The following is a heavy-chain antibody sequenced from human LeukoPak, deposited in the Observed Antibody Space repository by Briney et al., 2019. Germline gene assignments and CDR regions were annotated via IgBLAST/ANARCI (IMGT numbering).Heavy chain of an antibody. CDR3: AKDRVVIMPASLNY. D-gene: IGHD2-2*01. Sequence: GGSLRLSCAASRFTFNSYAMSWVRQAPGKGLEWVSVIGGSNGITFYVGSVKGRFTISRDNSKDTLYLQMNSLRAEDTAVYYCAKDRVVIMPASLNYWGQGTLVTVSS. V-gene: IGHV3-23*01. CDR1: RFTFNSYA. J-gene: IGHJ4*02. CDR2: IGGSNGIT.